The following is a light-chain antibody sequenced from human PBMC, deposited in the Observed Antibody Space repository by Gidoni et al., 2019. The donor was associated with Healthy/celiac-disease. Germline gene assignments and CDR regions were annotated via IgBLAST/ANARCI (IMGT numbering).Light chain of an antibody. Sequence: AIKMTQYPSSLSASVGDRVTINCRASQGIRNDLGWYQQKPGKAPKLLIYDASSLQRGVPSRFSGSGSGTDFTLTISSLQPEDFATYYCLQDYNYPFTFXPXTKVDIK. CDR2: DAS. V-gene: IGKV1-6*01. CDR1: QGIRND. CDR3: LQDYNYPFT. J-gene: IGKJ3*01.